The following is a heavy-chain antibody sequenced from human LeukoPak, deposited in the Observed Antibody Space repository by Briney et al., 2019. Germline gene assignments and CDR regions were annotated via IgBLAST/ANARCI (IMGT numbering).Heavy chain of an antibody. J-gene: IGHJ6*04. CDR3: ARDFPRSGSYYSGMDV. D-gene: IGHD3-10*01. CDR1: GYTFTSYG. V-gene: IGHV1-18*04. Sequence: ASVKVSCKASGYTFTSYGISWVRQAPGQGLEWMGWISAYNGNTNYAQKLQGRVTMTTDTSTSTACMELRSLRSDDTAVYYCARDFPRSGSYYSGMDVWGKGTTVTVSS. CDR2: ISAYNGNT.